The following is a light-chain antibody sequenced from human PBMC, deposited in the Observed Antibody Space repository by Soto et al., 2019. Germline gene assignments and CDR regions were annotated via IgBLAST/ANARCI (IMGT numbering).Light chain of an antibody. Sequence: QSALTKPASVSGSPGQSITIFCTGTSSDVGAYNFVSWFQHHPGKDPRLMIYDVSHRPSGVSNRFSGSKSGNTASLTISGLQGADEADYYCSAYTRSNTYVFGTGTKLTVL. CDR1: SSDVGAYNF. J-gene: IGLJ1*01. V-gene: IGLV2-14*01. CDR3: SAYTRSNTYV. CDR2: DVS.